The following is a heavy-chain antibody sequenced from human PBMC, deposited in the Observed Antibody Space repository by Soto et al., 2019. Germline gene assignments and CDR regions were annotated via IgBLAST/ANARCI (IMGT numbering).Heavy chain of an antibody. CDR1: GGSISSYY. V-gene: IGHV4-59*08. Sequence: SETLSLTCTVSGGSISSYYWSWIRQPPGKGLEWIGYIYYSGSTNYNPSLKSRVTISVDTSKNQFSLKLSSVTAADTAVYYCARHHHFSSRQWLMDVWGKGTTVTVSS. D-gene: IGHD6-19*01. J-gene: IGHJ6*04. CDR3: ARHHHFSSRQWLMDV. CDR2: IYYSGST.